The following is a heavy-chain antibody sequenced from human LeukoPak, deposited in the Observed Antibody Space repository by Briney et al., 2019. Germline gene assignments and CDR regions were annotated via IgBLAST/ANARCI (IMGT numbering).Heavy chain of an antibody. D-gene: IGHD3-16*01. CDR1: SGSINSYY. CDR3: ARHGYTASHYFLDF. CDR2: IYTTGKT. V-gene: IGHV4-4*07. J-gene: IGHJ4*02. Sequence: SETLSLTCTVSSGSINSYYWGWVRQPAGRGLEWIGRIYTTGKTDYNPCLKSRLTMSVDTSKRQFSLNLTSVTAADTAIYFCARHGYTASHYFLDFWSQGTLVTVSS.